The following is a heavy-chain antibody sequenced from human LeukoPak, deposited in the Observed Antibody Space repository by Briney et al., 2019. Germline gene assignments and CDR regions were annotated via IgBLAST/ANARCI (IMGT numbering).Heavy chain of an antibody. CDR3: ARAATAGTVDY. CDR2: INHDGGAT. J-gene: IGHJ4*02. D-gene: IGHD6-13*01. CDR1: GFTFGSYW. Sequence: GGSLRLSCAASGFTFGSYWMSWVRQPPGKGLEWVANINHDGGATYYVDSMRGRFTISRDNAENSLFLQVNSLRVEDTAIYYCARAATAGTVDYWGQGTLITVSS. V-gene: IGHV3-7*03.